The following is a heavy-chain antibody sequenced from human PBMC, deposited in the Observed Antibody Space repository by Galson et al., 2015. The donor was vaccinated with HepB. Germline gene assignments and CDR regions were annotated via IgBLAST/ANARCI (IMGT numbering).Heavy chain of an antibody. Sequence: SLRLSCAASGFTFSSYAMHWVRQAPGKGLEWVAVISYDGSNKYYADSVKGRFTISRDNSKNTLYLQMNSLRAEDTAVYYCARAVRLHDAFDIWGQGTMVTVSS. V-gene: IGHV3-30-3*01. CDR1: GFTFSSYA. CDR3: ARAVRLHDAFDI. J-gene: IGHJ3*02. D-gene: IGHD1-1*01. CDR2: ISYDGSNK.